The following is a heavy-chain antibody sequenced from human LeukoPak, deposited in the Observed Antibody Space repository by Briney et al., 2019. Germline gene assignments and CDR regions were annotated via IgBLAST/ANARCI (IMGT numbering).Heavy chain of an antibody. D-gene: IGHD5-18*01. J-gene: IGHJ6*02. CDR3: ARRVRGYSYYYYYGMDV. CDR1: GGSFSGYY. V-gene: IGHV4-34*01. Sequence: KSSETLSLTCAVYGGSFSGYYWSWIRQPPGKGPEWIGEINHSGSTNYNPSLKSRVTISVDTSKNQFSLKLSSVTAADTAVYYCARRVRGYSYYYYYGMDVWGQGTTVTVSS. CDR2: INHSGST.